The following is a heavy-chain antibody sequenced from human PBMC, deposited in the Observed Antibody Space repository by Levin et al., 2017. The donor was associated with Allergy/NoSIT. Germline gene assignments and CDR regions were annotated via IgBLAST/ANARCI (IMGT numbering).Heavy chain of an antibody. Sequence: AASVKVSCVASGLPFSIYGMNWVRQAPGKGLEWVSHISSSGTPIYYADSVRGRFTMSRDNAKSSLYLQMNSLRAEDTALYYCATGAMDYWGQGTLVTVSS. CDR3: ATGAMDY. V-gene: IGHV3-48*04. CDR2: ISSSGTPI. J-gene: IGHJ4*02. CDR1: GLPFSIYG. D-gene: IGHD5-18*01.